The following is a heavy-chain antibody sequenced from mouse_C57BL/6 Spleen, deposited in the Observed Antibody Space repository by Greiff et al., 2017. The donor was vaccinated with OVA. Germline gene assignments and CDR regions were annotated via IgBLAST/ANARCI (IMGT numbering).Heavy chain of an antibody. V-gene: IGHV1-59*01. CDR2: IDPSDSYT. J-gene: IGHJ3*01. CDR3: ARLGITTVVATPFAY. CDR1: GYTFTSYW. Sequence: QVQLQQPGAELVRPGTSVKLSCKASGYTFTSYWMHWVKQRPGQGLEWIGVIDPSDSYTTYNQKFKGKATLTVDTSSSTAYMQLSSLTSEYSAVYYCARLGITTVVATPFAYWGQGTLVTVSA. D-gene: IGHD1-1*01.